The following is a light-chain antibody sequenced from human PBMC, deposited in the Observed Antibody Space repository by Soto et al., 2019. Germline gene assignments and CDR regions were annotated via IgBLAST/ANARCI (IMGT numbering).Light chain of an antibody. CDR1: SSDVGGYNY. CDR2: EVS. V-gene: IGLV2-8*01. J-gene: IGLJ2*01. Sequence: QSALTQPPSASGSPGQSVTISCTGTSSDVGGYNYVSWYQQHPGEAPKLMIYEVSKRPSGVPDRFSGSKSGNTASLTVSGLQAEDEADYYCSSYAGSNPDVVFGGGTKLTVL. CDR3: SSYAGSNPDVV.